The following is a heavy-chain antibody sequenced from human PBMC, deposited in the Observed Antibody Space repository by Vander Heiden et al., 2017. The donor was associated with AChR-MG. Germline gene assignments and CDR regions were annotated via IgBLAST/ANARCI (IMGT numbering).Heavy chain of an antibody. CDR2: IYSGGST. J-gene: IGHJ4*02. Sequence: EVQLVESGGGLIQPGGSLRLSCAASGFTVSSNYMSWVRQAPGKGLEWVSVIYSGGSTYYADSVKGRFTISRDNSKNTLYLQMNSLRAEDTAVYYCARVQWLDPQILDYWGQGTLVTVSS. CDR3: ARVQWLDPQILDY. D-gene: IGHD6-19*01. V-gene: IGHV3-53*01. CDR1: GFTVSSNY.